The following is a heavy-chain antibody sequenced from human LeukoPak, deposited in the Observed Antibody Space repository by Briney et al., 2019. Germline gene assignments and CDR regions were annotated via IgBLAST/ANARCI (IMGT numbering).Heavy chain of an antibody. CDR2: IYYTGTT. D-gene: IGHD3-10*01. J-gene: IGHJ4*02. V-gene: IGHV4-38-2*01. CDR1: TYSINSAYY. Sequence: PSETLSLTCDVSTYSINSAYYWGWIRQPPGQGLAWIGNIYYTGTTYYSPSLKSRVSLLVDTSTNQFSLMLTSLSAADTAVYYCVRGENVFGSGSLVYFDYWGQGTLVTVSS. CDR3: VRGENVFGSGSLVYFDY.